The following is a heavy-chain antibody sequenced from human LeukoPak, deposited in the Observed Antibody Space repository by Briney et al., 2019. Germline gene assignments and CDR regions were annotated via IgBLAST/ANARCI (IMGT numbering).Heavy chain of an antibody. Sequence: SETLSLTCTVSGGPINNSSYYWGWIRQPPGKGLEWIGNIYYSGTTYYNPSLKSRVTISVDTSKNQFSLKLSSVTAADTAVYFCARLFYYDSSRYYEVAGYFDYWGQGTLVTVSS. J-gene: IGHJ4*02. CDR3: ARLFYYDSSRYYEVAGYFDY. V-gene: IGHV4-39*01. CDR2: IYYSGTT. CDR1: GGPINNSSYY. D-gene: IGHD3-22*01.